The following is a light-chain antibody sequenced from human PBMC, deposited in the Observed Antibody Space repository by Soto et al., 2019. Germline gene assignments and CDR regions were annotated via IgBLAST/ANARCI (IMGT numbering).Light chain of an antibody. CDR3: QQYNTFWT. J-gene: IGKJ1*01. Sequence: DIQMTQSPSTLSASVADRVTITCRASQSISGLLAWYQQKPGKAPKLLIYKASGLESGVPSRFSGSGSGTEFTLTINGLQPDDFATYYCQQYNTFWTFGQGTKVEVK. CDR2: KAS. V-gene: IGKV1-5*03. CDR1: QSISGL.